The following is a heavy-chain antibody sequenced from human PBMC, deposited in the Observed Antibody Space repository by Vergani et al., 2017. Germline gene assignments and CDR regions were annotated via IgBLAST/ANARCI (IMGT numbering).Heavy chain of an antibody. J-gene: IGHJ4*02. CDR3: AKGMYYYDSSGYSVFDY. CDR1: GFTFNNYA. Sequence: EVQLWESGGGLVQPGGSLRLSCAASGFTFNNYAVNWVRQAPGKGLEWVSTSSVSGGSTYYADSVKGRFTISRDNSKNTVYLQMNSLRDEYTAVYYCAKGMYYYDSSGYSVFDYWGQGTLVIVSS. D-gene: IGHD3-22*01. V-gene: IGHV3-23*01. CDR2: SSVSGGST.